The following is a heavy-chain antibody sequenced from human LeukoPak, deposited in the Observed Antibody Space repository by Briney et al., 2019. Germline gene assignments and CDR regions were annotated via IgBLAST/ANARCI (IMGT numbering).Heavy chain of an antibody. V-gene: IGHV3-23*01. CDR3: ANPPTVTKIRFDS. CDR1: GFTFSSYA. Sequence: GGSLRLSCAASGFTFSSYAMSWVRQAPGKGLECVSDINGSGGSTYYAGSVKGRFTISRDNSKNTLYLQMNSLRAEDTAVYYCANPPTVTKIRFDSWGQGTLVTVSS. D-gene: IGHD4-17*01. CDR2: INGSGGST. J-gene: IGHJ5*01.